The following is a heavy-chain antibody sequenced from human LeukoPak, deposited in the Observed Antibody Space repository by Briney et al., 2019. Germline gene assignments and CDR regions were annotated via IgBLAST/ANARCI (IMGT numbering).Heavy chain of an antibody. J-gene: IGHJ4*02. V-gene: IGHV3-74*01. CDR3: ARDAYSSVEP. CDR1: GFTFSSYW. D-gene: IGHD6-19*01. CDR2: INSDGTSS. Sequence: GGSLRLSCAASGFTFSSYWMHWVRHTPGKGLVWVSRINSDGTSSTYADSVKGRFTISRDNAKNTLHLQMNSLRAEDTAVYYCARDAYSSVEPWGQGTLVTVSS.